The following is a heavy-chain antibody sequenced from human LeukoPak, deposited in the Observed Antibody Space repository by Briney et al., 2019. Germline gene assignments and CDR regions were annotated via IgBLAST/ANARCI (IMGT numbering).Heavy chain of an antibody. Sequence: GGSLRLSCVASGFTFCSHDMHWLRHPPGKGLEWVAGIGTAADTYYPGSVKARFTISRDDAKNSLYLQMNSLGAGDTAVYFCTRAKGGGAILDIWGQGTMVTVSS. CDR2: IGTAADT. D-gene: IGHD3-16*01. CDR1: GFTFCSHD. CDR3: TRAKGGGAILDI. V-gene: IGHV3-13*01. J-gene: IGHJ3*02.